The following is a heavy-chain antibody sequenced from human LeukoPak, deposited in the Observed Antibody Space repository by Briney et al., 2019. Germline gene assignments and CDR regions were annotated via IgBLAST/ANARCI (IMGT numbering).Heavy chain of an antibody. CDR2: IRSKAYGGTT. Sequence: GGSLRLSCTASGFTFGDYATSWVRQAPGKGLEWVGFIRSKAYGGTTEYAASVKGRFTISRDDSKSIAYLQMNSLKTEDTAVYYCTSAGSSWDRAFDYWGQGTLVTVSS. J-gene: IGHJ4*02. CDR3: TSAGSSWDRAFDY. D-gene: IGHD6-13*01. CDR1: GFTFGDYA. V-gene: IGHV3-49*04.